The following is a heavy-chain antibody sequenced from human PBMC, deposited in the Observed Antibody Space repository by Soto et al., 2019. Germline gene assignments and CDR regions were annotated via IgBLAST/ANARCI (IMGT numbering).Heavy chain of an antibody. CDR1: GYTFTSYA. CDR3: ATAGVVVAALDYYAFDI. J-gene: IGHJ3*02. V-gene: IGHV1-3*01. Sequence: ASVKVSCKASGYTFTSYAMHWVRQAPGQRLEWMGWINAGNGNTKYSQKFQGRVTITRDTSASTAYMELSSLRSEDTAVYYSATAGVVVAALDYYAFDIWGQGTMVTVSS. CDR2: INAGNGNT. D-gene: IGHD2-15*01.